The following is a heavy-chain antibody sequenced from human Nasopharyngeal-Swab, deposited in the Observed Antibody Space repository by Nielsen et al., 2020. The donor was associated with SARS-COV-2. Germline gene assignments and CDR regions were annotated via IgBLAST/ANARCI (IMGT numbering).Heavy chain of an antibody. V-gene: IGHV4-34*01. D-gene: IGHD6-13*01. CDR1: GGSFSNYY. Sequence: SETLSLTCAISGGSFSNYYWSWLRQPPGKGPELIGEVDDSGTSYYSPSLERRVTISRDLSRNQFSLELTSVTPEDTAVYYCARGARSSGSSSFSLYWFFDLWGRGTLVTVSS. J-gene: IGHJ2*01. CDR2: VDDSGTS. CDR3: ARGARSSGSSSFSLYWFFDL.